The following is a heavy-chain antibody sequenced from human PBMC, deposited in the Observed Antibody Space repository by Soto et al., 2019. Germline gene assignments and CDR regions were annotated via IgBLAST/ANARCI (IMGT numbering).Heavy chain of an antibody. CDR2: ISYDGSNK. CDR1: GFTFSSYG. V-gene: IGHV3-30*18. Sequence: QVQLVESGGGVVQPGRSLRLSCAASGFTFSSYGMHWVRQAPGKGLEWVAVISYDGSNKYYADSVKGRFTISRDNSENTLYLQMNSLRAEDTAVYYCAKGRRDYGLSLDDYWGQGTLVTVSS. CDR3: AKGRRDYGLSLDDY. D-gene: IGHD4-17*01. J-gene: IGHJ4*02.